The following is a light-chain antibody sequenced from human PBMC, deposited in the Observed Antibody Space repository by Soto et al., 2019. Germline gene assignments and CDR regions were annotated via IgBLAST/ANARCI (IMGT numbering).Light chain of an antibody. CDR3: QQSYSTPLG. V-gene: IGKV1-39*01. CDR2: AAS. J-gene: IGKJ5*01. CDR1: QRISSY. Sequence: DIQMTQSPSSLSASVGDRVTITCRASQRISSYLNWYQQKPGKAPELLIYAASSLQSGVPSRFSGSGSGTDFTLTISCLQPEDFATYYCQQSYSTPLGFGQGTRLEIK.